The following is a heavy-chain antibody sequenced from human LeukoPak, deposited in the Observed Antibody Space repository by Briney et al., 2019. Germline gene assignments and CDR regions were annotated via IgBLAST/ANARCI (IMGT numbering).Heavy chain of an antibody. CDR1: GFTFTSYA. Sequence: PGGSLRLSCATSGFTFTSYAMSWVRQAPGQGLEWVSAISGSGGSTYYADSVKGRFTISRDNSKNTLYLQMNSLRAEDTAVYYCAKSVRGYSYGYDGHFDYWGQGTLVTVSS. J-gene: IGHJ4*02. D-gene: IGHD5-18*01. V-gene: IGHV3-23*01. CDR2: ISGSGGST. CDR3: AKSVRGYSYGYDGHFDY.